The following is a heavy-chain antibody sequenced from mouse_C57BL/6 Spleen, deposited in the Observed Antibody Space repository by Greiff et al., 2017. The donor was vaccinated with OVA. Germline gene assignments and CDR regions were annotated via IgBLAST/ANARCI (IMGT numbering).Heavy chain of an antibody. J-gene: IGHJ2*01. Sequence: EVQLVESEGGLVQPGSSMKLSCTASGFTFSDYYMAWVRQVPEQGLEWVANINSDGSSTYYLDSLKSRFIISRDNATSIVYLHMSSLKSEDTATYYCARRSYGSRFDYWGQGTTLTVSS. D-gene: IGHD1-1*01. CDR3: ARRSYGSRFDY. CDR1: GFTFSDYY. V-gene: IGHV5-16*02. CDR2: INSDGSST.